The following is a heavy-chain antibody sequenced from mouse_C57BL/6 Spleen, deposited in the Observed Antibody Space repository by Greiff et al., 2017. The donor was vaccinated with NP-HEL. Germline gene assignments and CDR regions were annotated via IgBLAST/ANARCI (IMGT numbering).Heavy chain of an antibody. J-gene: IGHJ2*01. CDR2: FYPGDGDT. V-gene: IGHV1-80*01. CDR1: GYAFSSYW. D-gene: IGHD1-1*01. Sequence: QVQLQQSGAELVKPGASVKISCKASGYAFSSYWMNWVKQRPGKGLEWIGQFYPGDGDTNYNGKFKGKATLTADKSSSTAYMQLSSLTSEDSAVYFCATGITTVEDFDYWGQGTTLTVSS. CDR3: ATGITTVEDFDY.